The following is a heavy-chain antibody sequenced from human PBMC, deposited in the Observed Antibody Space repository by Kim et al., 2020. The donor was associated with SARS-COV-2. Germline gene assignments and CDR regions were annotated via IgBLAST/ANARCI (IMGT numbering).Heavy chain of an antibody. Sequence: GGSLRLSCAASGFTFSSYEMNWVRQAPGKGLEWVSYISSSGSTIYYADSVKGRFTISRDNAKNSLYLQMNSLRAEDTAVYYCARDTYKEYDYVWGSYRYFQVEFVYYGMDVWGQGTTVTVSS. CDR1: GFTFSSYE. J-gene: IGHJ6*02. CDR2: ISSSGSTI. CDR3: ARDTYKEYDYVWGSYRYFQVEFVYYGMDV. D-gene: IGHD3-16*02. V-gene: IGHV3-48*03.